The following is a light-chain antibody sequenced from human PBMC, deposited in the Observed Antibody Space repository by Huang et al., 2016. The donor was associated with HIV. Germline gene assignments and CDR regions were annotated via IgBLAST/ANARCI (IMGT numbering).Light chain of an antibody. CDR3: MQTLQTPRT. Sequence: DIVMTQSPLSLPVTPGEPASISCRSSLGLRHYNGYYYLDWYLKKPGQSPQLLIYLGSNRASGVPDRFRGSGSGTDFTLKISRVEAEDVGIYYCMQTLQTPRTFGQGTKVEIK. V-gene: IGKV2-28*01. CDR2: LGS. CDR1: LGLRHYNGYYY. J-gene: IGKJ1*01.